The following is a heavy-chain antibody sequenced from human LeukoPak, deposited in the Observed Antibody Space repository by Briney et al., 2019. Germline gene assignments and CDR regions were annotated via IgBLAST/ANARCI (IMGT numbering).Heavy chain of an antibody. CDR3: AKDWLAVAGTIY. CDR1: GFTFSSYT. D-gene: IGHD6-19*01. Sequence: GGSLRLSCVASGFTFSSYTMNWVRKAPGKGLEWISYISSSSSVTYYADSVKGRFSISRDNSKNTLYLQMNSLRAEDTAVYYCAKDWLAVAGTIYWGQGTLVTVSS. V-gene: IGHV3-48*01. CDR2: ISSSSSVT. J-gene: IGHJ4*02.